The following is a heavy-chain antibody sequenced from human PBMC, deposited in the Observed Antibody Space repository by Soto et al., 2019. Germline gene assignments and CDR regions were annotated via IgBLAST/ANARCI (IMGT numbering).Heavy chain of an antibody. CDR3: ARDRAHIYYYCGMDV. Sequence: QVQLVQSGAEEKKPGASVKVSCKASGYTFTSYAMHWVRQAPGQRLEWMGWINAGNGNTKYSQKFQGRVTITRDTSASTAYMELSSLRSEDTAVYYCARDRAHIYYYCGMDVWGQGTTVTVSS. V-gene: IGHV1-3*05. CDR1: GYTFTSYA. J-gene: IGHJ6*02. CDR2: INAGNGNT.